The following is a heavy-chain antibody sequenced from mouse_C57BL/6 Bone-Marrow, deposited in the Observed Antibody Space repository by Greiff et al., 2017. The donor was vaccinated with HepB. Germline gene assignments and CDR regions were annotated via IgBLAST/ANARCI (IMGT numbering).Heavy chain of an antibody. V-gene: IGHV1-81*01. J-gene: IGHJ4*01. Sequence: VKVVESGAELARPGASVKLSCKASGYTFTSYGISWVKQRTGQGLEWIGEIYPRSGNTYYNEKFKGKATLTADKSSSTAYMELRSLTSEDSAVYFCAREASSGPHMDYWGQGTSVTVSS. CDR3: AREASSGPHMDY. CDR2: IYPRSGNT. D-gene: IGHD3-2*02. CDR1: GYTFTSYG.